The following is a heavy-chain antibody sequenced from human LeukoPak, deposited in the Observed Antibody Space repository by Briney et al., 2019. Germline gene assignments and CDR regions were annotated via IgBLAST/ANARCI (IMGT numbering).Heavy chain of an antibody. Sequence: ASVKVSCKASGYTFTSYYIDWVRQAPGQGLEWMGVINASGGSTRYAQKFQGRITMTGDPSTRTVYMELSSLTSDDTAVYYCARVTTDAYWGQGTPVTVSS. CDR1: GYTFTSYY. V-gene: IGHV1-46*01. CDR3: ARVTTDAY. D-gene: IGHD3-3*01. CDR2: INASGGST. J-gene: IGHJ4*02.